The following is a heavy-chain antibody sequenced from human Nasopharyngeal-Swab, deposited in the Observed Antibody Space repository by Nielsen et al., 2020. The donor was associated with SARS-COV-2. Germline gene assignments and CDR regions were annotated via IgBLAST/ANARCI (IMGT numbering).Heavy chain of an antibody. Sequence: ASVKVSCKASGYTLSNFGISWVRQAPGQGLEWMGWISSGHNPNTNYAQRLQGRVTMTTDTSTSTAYMELRSLRSDDTAVYYCARDPRDNYDFWSGYYKDYYYGMDVWGQGTTVTVSS. V-gene: IGHV1-18*01. CDR3: ARDPRDNYDFWSGYYKDYYYGMDV. D-gene: IGHD3-3*01. CDR2: ISSGHNPNT. CDR1: GYTLSNFG. J-gene: IGHJ6*02.